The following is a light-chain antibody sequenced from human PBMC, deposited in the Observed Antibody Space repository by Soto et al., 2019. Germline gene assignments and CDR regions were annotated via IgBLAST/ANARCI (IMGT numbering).Light chain of an antibody. J-gene: IGKJ4*01. Sequence: DIQMTQSPSTLSASVGDRVTITCRASQSISSWLAWYQQKPGKAPKLLIYDASSLESGVPSRFSGGGSGTEFTLTISSLQPDDFATYYCQQYNHYSGLTFGGGTKVDI. CDR3: QQYNHYSGLT. CDR1: QSISSW. CDR2: DAS. V-gene: IGKV1-5*01.